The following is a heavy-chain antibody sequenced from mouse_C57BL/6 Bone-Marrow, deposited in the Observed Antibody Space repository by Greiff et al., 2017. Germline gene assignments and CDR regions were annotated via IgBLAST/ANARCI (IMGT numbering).Heavy chain of an antibody. V-gene: IGHV1-26*01. D-gene: IGHD1-1*01. CDR1: GYTFTDYY. J-gene: IGHJ4*01. Sequence: VQLKQSGPELVKPGASVKISCKASGYTFTDYYMNWVKQSHGKSLEWIGDINPNNGGTSYNQKFKGKATLTVDKSSSTAYMELRSLTSEDSAVYYCARRGATVVARYAMDYWGQGTSVTVSS. CDR2: INPNNGGT. CDR3: ARRGATVVARYAMDY.